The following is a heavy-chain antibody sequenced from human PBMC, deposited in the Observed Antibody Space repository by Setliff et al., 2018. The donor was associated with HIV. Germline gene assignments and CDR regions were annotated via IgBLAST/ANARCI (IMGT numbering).Heavy chain of an antibody. V-gene: IGHV1-2*02. D-gene: IGHD2-21*01. CDR1: GYRFIGHY. Sequence: GASVKVSCKTSGYRFIGHYLHWVRLAPGQGPEWVGWINPETGDPNYAQKFRGRVLMTRDTSITTAFLHVAKLTSDDTVIYYCATGIPSDLDYWGQGTLVTVSS. CDR3: ATGIPSDLDY. J-gene: IGHJ4*01. CDR2: INPETGDP.